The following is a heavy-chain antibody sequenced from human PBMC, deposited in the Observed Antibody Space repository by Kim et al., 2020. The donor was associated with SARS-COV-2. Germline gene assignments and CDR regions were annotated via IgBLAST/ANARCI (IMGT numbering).Heavy chain of an antibody. CDR3: ARELSTWPNWFDP. V-gene: IGHV4-61*08. J-gene: IGHJ5*02. CDR1: GDSVSSGDYY. CDR2: IYYSGST. Sequence: GDSVSSGDYYWSWIRQPPGKGLEWIGYIYYSGSTNYNPSLKGRVTISLDRSKTQFSLNLTSVTAADTAVYYCARELSTWPNWFDPWGQGTLAT.